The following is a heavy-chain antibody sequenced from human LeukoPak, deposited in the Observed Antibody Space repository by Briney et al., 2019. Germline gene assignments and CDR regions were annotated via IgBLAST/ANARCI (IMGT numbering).Heavy chain of an antibody. V-gene: IGHV3-72*01. CDR3: ARGYCTSGTCYSGDY. Sequence: GGSLRLSCAASGFIFNNYAMSWVRQAPGKGLEWVGRSRNKAQSYTTEYAASVKGRFTLSRDDSKNSLYLQMNNLKTEDTAVYYCARGYCTSGTCYSGDYWGRGTLVTVSS. CDR2: SRNKAQSYTT. D-gene: IGHD2-15*01. CDR1: GFIFNNYA. J-gene: IGHJ4*02.